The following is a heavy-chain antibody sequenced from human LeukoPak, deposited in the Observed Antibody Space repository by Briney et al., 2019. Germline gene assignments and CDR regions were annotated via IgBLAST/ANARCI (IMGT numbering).Heavy chain of an antibody. CDR2: IYLTVNT. Sequence: PSETLSLTCSPSGGALISYYWSWIPHPAGEGPEWIGRIYLTVNTDYNPSLTTRVTTSTDLSKKQFSLRLRSVTAADTAVYYCARLKFYDSTGYSPGYYMDVWGKGTAVTVSS. J-gene: IGHJ6*03. CDR1: GGALISYY. D-gene: IGHD3-22*01. CDR3: ARLKFYDSTGYSPGYYMDV. V-gene: IGHV4-4*07.